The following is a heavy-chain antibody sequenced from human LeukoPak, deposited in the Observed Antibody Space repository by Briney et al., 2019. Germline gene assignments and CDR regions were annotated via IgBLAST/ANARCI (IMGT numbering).Heavy chain of an antibody. D-gene: IGHD4-17*01. CDR3: ARAISDYDASDI. Sequence: PGGSLRLSCAASGFTFSSYSMNWVRQAPGKGPEWVSSISSSSNFIYYADSVKGRFTISRDNAKNSLYLQMNSLRAEDTAVYYCARAISDYDASDIWGQGTMVTVSS. V-gene: IGHV3-21*01. CDR1: GFTFSSYS. J-gene: IGHJ3*02. CDR2: ISSSSNFI.